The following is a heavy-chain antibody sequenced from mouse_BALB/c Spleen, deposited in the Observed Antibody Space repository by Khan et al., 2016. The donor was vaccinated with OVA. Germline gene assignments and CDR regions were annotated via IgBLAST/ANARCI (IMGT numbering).Heavy chain of an antibody. D-gene: IGHD6-2*01. CDR2: IDPENGKT. V-gene: IGHV14-1*02. CDR3: PRSILLCFDY. CDR1: GFNIKDYY. Sequence: EVQLQESGTELVRPGTLVRLSCTASGFNIKDYYIHWVKQRPDQGLEWIGWIDPENGKTIYDPKFQGKASITADTSSNTVYLQLSSLTSEDTAVYYCPRSILLCFDYWGQGTTLTVSS. J-gene: IGHJ2*01.